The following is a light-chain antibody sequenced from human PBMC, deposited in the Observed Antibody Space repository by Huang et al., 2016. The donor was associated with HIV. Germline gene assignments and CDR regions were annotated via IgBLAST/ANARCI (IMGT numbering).Light chain of an antibody. CDR1: QRIGTW. CDR2: KAS. CDR3: QHQWT. V-gene: IGKV1-5*03. J-gene: IGKJ1*01. Sequence: DIQVTQSPSTLSAFVGDRVNITCRTSQRIGTWLAWYQQRPGKAPNLLSSKASNLETWVPSRFSGNGSGTEFTLTINGLQPDDLATYYCQHQWTFGQGTKVEIK.